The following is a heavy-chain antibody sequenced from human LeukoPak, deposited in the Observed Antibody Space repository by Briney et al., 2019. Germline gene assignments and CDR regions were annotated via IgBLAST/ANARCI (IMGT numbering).Heavy chain of an antibody. CDR3: ARVGDSSGWYYFDY. Sequence: GGSLRLSCAASGFTFSSYWTHWVRQAPGKGLVWVSRINSDGSSTSYADSVKGRFTISRDNAKNTLYLQMNSLRAEDTAVYYCARVGDSSGWYYFDYWGQGTLVTVSS. CDR1: GFTFSSYW. D-gene: IGHD6-19*01. V-gene: IGHV3-74*01. CDR2: INSDGSST. J-gene: IGHJ4*02.